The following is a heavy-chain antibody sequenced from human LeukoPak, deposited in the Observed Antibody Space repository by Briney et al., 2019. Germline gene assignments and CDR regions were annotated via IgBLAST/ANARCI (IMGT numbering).Heavy chain of an antibody. J-gene: IGHJ5*02. CDR1: GGSISSYY. V-gene: IGHV4-59*08. CDR3: ARHTFEGLNRFDP. Sequence: SETLSLTCTVSGGSISSYYWSWIRQPPGKGLEWIGYIYYSGSTYYNPSLKSRVTISVDTSKNQFSLKLSSVTAADTAVYYCARHTFEGLNRFDPWGQGTLVTVSS. CDR2: IYYSGST. D-gene: IGHD3-3*02.